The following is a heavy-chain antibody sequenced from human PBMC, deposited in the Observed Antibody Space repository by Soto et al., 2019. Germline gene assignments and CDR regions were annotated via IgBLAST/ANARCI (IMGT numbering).Heavy chain of an antibody. CDR2: MYHSGST. V-gene: IGHV4-30-2*01. Sequence: PSETLSLTCTVSGRSISSGGYSWSWIRQPPGKGLEWIGYMYHSGSTYYNPSLKSRVTISIDRSKNQFSLKLSSVTAADTAVYYCPRVPDYWGQGTLVTVSS. J-gene: IGHJ4*02. CDR3: PRVPDY. CDR1: GRSISSGGYS.